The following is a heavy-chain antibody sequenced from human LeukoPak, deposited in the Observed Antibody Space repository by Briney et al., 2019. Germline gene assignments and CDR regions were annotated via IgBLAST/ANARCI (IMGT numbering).Heavy chain of an antibody. J-gene: IGHJ4*02. V-gene: IGHV4-59*08. Sequence: SETLSLTCTVSGGSISSYYWSWIRQPPGKGLEWIGYIYYSGSTNYNPSLKSRVTISVDTSKNQFSLKLSSVTAADTAVYYCAKSVSRYYDSGGFRFDYWGQGTLVTVSS. CDR1: GGSISSYY. CDR2: IYYSGST. D-gene: IGHD3-22*01. CDR3: AKSVSRYYDSGGFRFDY.